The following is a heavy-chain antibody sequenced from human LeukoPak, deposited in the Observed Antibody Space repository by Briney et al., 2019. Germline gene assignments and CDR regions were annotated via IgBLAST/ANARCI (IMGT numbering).Heavy chain of an antibody. V-gene: IGHV3-15*01. CDR2: IKRKIDGETT. CDR1: GFTFSNAW. Sequence: GGSLRLSCVASGFTFSNAWMSWVRQAPIKGLEWVGRIKRKIDGETTDYAAPAKGRFTISRDDSKNTLYLQMNSLKTEDTAVYYCTSEDQGGFDYWGQGTLVTVSS. J-gene: IGHJ4*02. D-gene: IGHD1-26*01. CDR3: TSEDQGGFDY.